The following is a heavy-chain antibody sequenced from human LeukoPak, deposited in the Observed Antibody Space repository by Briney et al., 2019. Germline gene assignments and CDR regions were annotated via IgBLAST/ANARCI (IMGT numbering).Heavy chain of an antibody. D-gene: IGHD6-13*01. CDR2: ISGSGGST. V-gene: IGHV3-23*01. J-gene: IGHJ4*02. CDR1: GFTFSSYA. CDR3: AKDVRSSSWYYFDY. Sequence: TGGSLRLSCAASGFTFSSYAMSWVRQAPGKGLEWVSAISGSGGSTYYADSVKGRFTISRDNSKNTLYLQMNSLRAEDTAVYYCAKDVRSSSWYYFDYWGQGTLVTVSS.